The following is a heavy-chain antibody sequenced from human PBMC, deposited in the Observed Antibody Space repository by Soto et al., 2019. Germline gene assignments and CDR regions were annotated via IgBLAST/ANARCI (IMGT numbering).Heavy chain of an antibody. CDR2: IKPDGSGQ. J-gene: IGHJ4*02. V-gene: IGHV3-7*01. CDR3: TTKQY. Sequence: GGSLRLSCVASGLTLSSNWMTWVRQAPGKGLEWVANIKPDGSGQHYVDSVKGRSTITRDNAENSLYLQMNSLRAEDTALYFCTTKQYWGQGTLVTVSS. CDR1: GLTLSSNW.